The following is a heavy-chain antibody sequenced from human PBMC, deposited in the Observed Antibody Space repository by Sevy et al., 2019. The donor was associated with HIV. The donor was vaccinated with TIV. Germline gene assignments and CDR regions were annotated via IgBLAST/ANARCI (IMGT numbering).Heavy chain of an antibody. V-gene: IGHV3-23*01. Sequence: GSLRLSCAASGFTFSSYAMSWVRQAPGKGLEWVSAISGSGGSTYYADSVEGRFTISRDNSKNTLYLQMNSLRAEDTAVYYCAKTYYYDSSGYDNAEYFQHWGQGTLVTVSS. CDR2: ISGSGGST. CDR3: AKTYYYDSSGYDNAEYFQH. J-gene: IGHJ1*01. D-gene: IGHD3-22*01. CDR1: GFTFSSYA.